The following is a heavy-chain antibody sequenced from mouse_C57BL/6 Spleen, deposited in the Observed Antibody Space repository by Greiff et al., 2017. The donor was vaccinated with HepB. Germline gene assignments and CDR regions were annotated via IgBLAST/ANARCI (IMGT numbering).Heavy chain of an antibody. D-gene: IGHD4-1*01. CDR3: ARSELGRGVDY. J-gene: IGHJ2*01. CDR2: ISDGGSYT. CDR1: GFTFSSYA. Sequence: EVKLVESGGGLVKPGGSPKLSCAASGFTFSSYAMSWVRQTPEKRLEWVATISDGGSYTYYPDNVKGRFTISRDNAKNNLYLQMSHLKSEDTAMYYCARSELGRGVDYWGQGTTLTVSS. V-gene: IGHV5-4*03.